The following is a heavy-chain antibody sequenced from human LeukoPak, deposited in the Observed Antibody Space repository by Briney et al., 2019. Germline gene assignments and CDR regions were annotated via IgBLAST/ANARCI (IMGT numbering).Heavy chain of an antibody. V-gene: IGHV4-4*07. CDR1: GGSIRSYF. CDR3: ATFYDASGYYFGY. CDR2: IYISGST. Sequence: PSETLSLTCGVSGGSIRSYFWSWIRQPAGKGLEWIGRIYISGSTKYNPSLKSRVTMSIDTSKNQFSLNLSSVTAADTAVYYCATFYDASGYYFGYWGQGTLVSVSS. D-gene: IGHD3-22*01. J-gene: IGHJ4*02.